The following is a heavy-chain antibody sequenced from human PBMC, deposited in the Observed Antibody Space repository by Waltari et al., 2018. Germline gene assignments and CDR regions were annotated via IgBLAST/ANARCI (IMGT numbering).Heavy chain of an antibody. V-gene: IGHV1-8*03. J-gene: IGHJ6*03. CDR3: ARVWRYGGNPGSYYYYMDV. CDR1: GCTFTSHD. Sequence: QGQLLQSGAEVKKPGAPVKVSGKTYGCTFTSHDINWRRRATGQGLEWMGWMNPNRCNTGYAQKFQGRVTITRNTSISTAYRELSSLRSEDTAVYYCARVWRYGGNPGSYYYYMDVWGKGTTVTVSS. D-gene: IGHD4-17*01. CDR2: MNPNRCNT.